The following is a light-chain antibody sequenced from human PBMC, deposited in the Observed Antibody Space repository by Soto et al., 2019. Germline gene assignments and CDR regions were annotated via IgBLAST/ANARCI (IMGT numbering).Light chain of an antibody. V-gene: IGLV2-23*02. J-gene: IGLJ7*01. Sequence: QSALTQPASVSGSPGQSITISCTGTSSDVGGYNLVSWYQQHPGKAPKLMISEVSKRPSGISDRFSGSKSGSTASLPISGLQAEDEADYYCCSYAGTSTHTVFGGGTQLTVL. CDR3: CSYAGTSTHTV. CDR2: EVS. CDR1: SSDVGGYNL.